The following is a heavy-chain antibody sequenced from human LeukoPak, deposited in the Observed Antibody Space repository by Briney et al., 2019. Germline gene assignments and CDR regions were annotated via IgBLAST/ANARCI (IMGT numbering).Heavy chain of an antibody. CDR3: ARLGRGTGYYDY. Sequence: SETLSLTCTVSGGSISSYYWSWLRQPPGKGLEWIGYIYYSGSTNYNPSLKSRVTISVDTSKNQFSLKLSSVTAADTAVYYCARLGRGTGYYDYWGQGTLVTVSS. CDR1: GGSISSYY. CDR2: IYYSGST. J-gene: IGHJ4*02. D-gene: IGHD3/OR15-3a*01. V-gene: IGHV4-59*01.